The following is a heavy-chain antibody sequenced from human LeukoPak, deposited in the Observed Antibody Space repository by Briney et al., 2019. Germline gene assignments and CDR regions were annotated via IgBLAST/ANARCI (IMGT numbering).Heavy chain of an antibody. CDR1: GFTFSSYA. Sequence: GGSLRLSCAASGFTFSSYAMHWVRQAPGKGLEWVAVISYDGSNKYYADSVKGRFTFSRDNSKNTLYLRMNSLRAEDTAVYYCARVGVAWDIVVVPAAGYFQHWGQGTLVTVSS. J-gene: IGHJ1*01. V-gene: IGHV3-30*04. D-gene: IGHD2-2*01. CDR2: ISYDGSNK. CDR3: ARVGVAWDIVVVPAAGYFQH.